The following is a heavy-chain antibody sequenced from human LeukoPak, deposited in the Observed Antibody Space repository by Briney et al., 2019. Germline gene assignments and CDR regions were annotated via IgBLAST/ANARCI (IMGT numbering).Heavy chain of an antibody. Sequence: QTGGSLRLSCAASGFTFSSYWMSWVRQAPGKGLEWVANIKQDGSEKYYVDSVKGRFTISRDNAKNSLYLQMNSLRAEDTAVYYCAKGRLPAAIHMAQYFDYWGQGTLVTVSS. J-gene: IGHJ4*02. CDR3: AKGRLPAAIHMAQYFDY. CDR2: IKQDGSEK. D-gene: IGHD2-2*01. V-gene: IGHV3-7*01. CDR1: GFTFSSYW.